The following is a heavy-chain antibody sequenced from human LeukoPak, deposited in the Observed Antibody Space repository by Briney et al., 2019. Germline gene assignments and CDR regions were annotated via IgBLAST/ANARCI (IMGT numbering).Heavy chain of an antibody. CDR3: ARGRGSTSSYFVY. CDR1: GLAVNKYA. D-gene: IGHD2-2*01. J-gene: IGHJ4*02. CDR2: ISYGGNKE. V-gene: IGHV3-30*04. Sequence: PGSTLRRSCAPSGLAVNKYAIHWVRQAPNKGLERVAVISYGGNKEYYADSVRGRFTISRDNSVYTLFLHMTSLRAEDTAGYYCARGRGSTSSYFVYWGQGTLVAVSS.